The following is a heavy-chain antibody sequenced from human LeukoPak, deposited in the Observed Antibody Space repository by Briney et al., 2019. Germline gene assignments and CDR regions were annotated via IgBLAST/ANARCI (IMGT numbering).Heavy chain of an antibody. CDR2: IYHSGST. J-gene: IGHJ4*02. V-gene: IGHV4-30-4*01. CDR3: AREGGSGNYKRPVDS. Sequence: SQTLSLTCTVSGGSISTGDYYWSWIRQPRGKRLEWAGYIYHSGSTYYNPSLKSRLSISLDTTKTQFSLKLSSVTAADTAVYYCAREGGSGNYKRPVDSWGQGTLVIVSS. D-gene: IGHD3-10*01. CDR1: GGSISTGDYY.